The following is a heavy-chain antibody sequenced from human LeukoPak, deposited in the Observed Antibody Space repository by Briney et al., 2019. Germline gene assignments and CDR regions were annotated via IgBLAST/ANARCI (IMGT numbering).Heavy chain of an antibody. V-gene: IGHV4-59*01. Sequence: SETLSLTCTVSGGSISSYYWSWIRQPPGKGLGWIGYIYYSGSTNYNPSLKSRVTISVDTSKNQFSLKLSSVTAADTAVYYCARVRCSGGSCYSNYFDYWGQGTLVTASS. CDR3: ARVRCSGGSCYSNYFDY. J-gene: IGHJ4*02. CDR1: GGSISSYY. D-gene: IGHD2-15*01. CDR2: IYYSGST.